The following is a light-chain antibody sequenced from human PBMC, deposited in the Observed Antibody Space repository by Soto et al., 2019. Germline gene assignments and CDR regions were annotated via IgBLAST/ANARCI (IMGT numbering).Light chain of an antibody. CDR1: ESVSS. J-gene: IGKJ4*01. CDR3: QQYNKWPLT. V-gene: IGKV3-15*01. CDR2: DAS. Sequence: IVMTQSPSTLSVSPGERATLSCRASESVSSLAWYQQKPGQVPRLLIYDASSSATGIPARFSGSGSGKEFTLTSSRLPSEYVAVYYWQQYNKWPLTFGGGTKVEIK.